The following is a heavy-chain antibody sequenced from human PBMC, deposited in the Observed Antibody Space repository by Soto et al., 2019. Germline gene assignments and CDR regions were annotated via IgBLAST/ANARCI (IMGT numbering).Heavy chain of an antibody. D-gene: IGHD3-22*01. CDR3: AKDGDSISRNKPLDY. V-gene: IGHV4-59*01. Sequence: SETLSLTCTVSGGSISSYYWSWIRQPPGKGLEWIGYIYYSGSTNYTPSLKSRVTISVDTSKNQFSLKLSSVTAADTAVYYCAKDGDSISRNKPLDYWGQGTLVTVSS. CDR1: GGSISSYY. CDR2: IYYSGST. J-gene: IGHJ4*02.